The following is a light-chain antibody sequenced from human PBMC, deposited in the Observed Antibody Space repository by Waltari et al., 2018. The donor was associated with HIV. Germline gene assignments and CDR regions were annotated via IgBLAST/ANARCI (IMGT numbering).Light chain of an antibody. Sequence: EIVVTQVPAALSVSPGERASLSCIASQSVSTNLAWYHQVSGQAPRLLISDSSNRATGVPDRFSGSGSGKHFTLTISSLQSEDSGVYYCQQYSDWPRAFGLGTKVEV. V-gene: IGKV3-15*01. CDR1: QSVSTN. J-gene: IGKJ1*01. CDR3: QQYSDWPRA. CDR2: DSS.